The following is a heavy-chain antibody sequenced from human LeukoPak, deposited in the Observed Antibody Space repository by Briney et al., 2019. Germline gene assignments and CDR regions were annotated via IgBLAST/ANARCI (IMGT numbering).Heavy chain of an antibody. CDR2: INPRGTST. J-gene: IGHJ5*02. V-gene: IGHV1-46*01. Sequence: ASVKVSCKASGYTFTGYYMHWVRQAPGQGLEWMGLINPRGTSTIYAEKFQGRIIMTRDMSTTTDYMELSSLKSDDTAVYYCARDNSIHERGWWFDPWGQGTLVTVSS. D-gene: IGHD4-23*01. CDR1: GYTFTGYY. CDR3: ARDNSIHERGWWFDP.